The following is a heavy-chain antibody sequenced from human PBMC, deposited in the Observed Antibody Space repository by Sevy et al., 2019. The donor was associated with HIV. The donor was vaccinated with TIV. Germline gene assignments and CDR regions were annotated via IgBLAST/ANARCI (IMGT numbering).Heavy chain of an antibody. Sequence: GGSLRLSCAASGFTFSGSAMHWVRQASGKGLEWVGRIRSKANSYATAYAASVKGRFTISRDDSKNTAYLKMNSLKTEDTAVYYCTRLGITMVRGLTYYYYGMDVWGQGTTVTVSS. V-gene: IGHV3-73*01. D-gene: IGHD3-10*01. CDR1: GFTFSGSA. J-gene: IGHJ6*02. CDR2: IRSKANSYAT. CDR3: TRLGITMVRGLTYYYYGMDV.